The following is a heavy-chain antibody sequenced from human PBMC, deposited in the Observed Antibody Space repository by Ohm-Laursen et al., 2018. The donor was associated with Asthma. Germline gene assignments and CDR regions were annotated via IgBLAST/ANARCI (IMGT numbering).Heavy chain of an antibody. Sequence: SDTLSLTWPVSGGSINYYHWTWIRQPPGKGLEWIGNIYYSGSTNYNPSLKSRVAISVDTSTNQFSLKLSSVTAADTAVYYCARELNLGMYFDYWGQGTLVTVSS. V-gene: IGHV4-59*12. D-gene: IGHD7-27*01. CDR1: GGSINYYH. J-gene: IGHJ4*02. CDR3: ARELNLGMYFDY. CDR2: IYYSGST.